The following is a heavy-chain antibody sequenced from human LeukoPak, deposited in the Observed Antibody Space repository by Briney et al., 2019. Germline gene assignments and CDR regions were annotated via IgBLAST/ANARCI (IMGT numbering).Heavy chain of an antibody. CDR1: GFTFSSYT. V-gene: IGHV3-21*01. CDR3: ARRGTDASFSFFDV. D-gene: IGHD1-1*01. CDR2: ISGDTTYI. J-gene: IGHJ3*01. Sequence: GGSLRLSCAASGFTFSSYTMHWVRQIPGEGPEWVSSISGDTTYIYYAASIKGRFTISRDNTNTSLFLQMNSLRAEDTATYFCARRGTDASFSFFDVWGQGTMVTVSS.